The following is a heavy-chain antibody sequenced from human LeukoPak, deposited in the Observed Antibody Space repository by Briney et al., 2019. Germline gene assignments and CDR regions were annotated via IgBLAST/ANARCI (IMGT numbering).Heavy chain of an antibody. V-gene: IGHV3-30*03. D-gene: IGHD3-22*01. Sequence: GGSLRLSCAASGFTFSSYGMHWLRQAPGKGLEWVAVISYDGNNKYYADSVKGRFTISRDNSKNTLYLQMNSLRAEDTAVYYCARDLVGGWDDSSGYYYGYFDYWGQGTLVTVSS. CDR2: ISYDGNNK. J-gene: IGHJ4*02. CDR1: GFTFSSYG. CDR3: ARDLVGGWDDSSGYYYGYFDY.